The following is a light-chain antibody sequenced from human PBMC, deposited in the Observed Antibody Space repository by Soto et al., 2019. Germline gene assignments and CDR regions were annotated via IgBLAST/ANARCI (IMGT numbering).Light chain of an antibody. CDR3: QQYASSPLT. CDR2: GAS. CDR1: QSVGRNF. Sequence: EIVLTQSPGTLSLSPGERATLSCRASQSVGRNFLAWYPQKPGQAPRLLSYGASSRATGIPDSFSGGGSGTDFTLTISRLEPEDCAVFYCQQYASSPLTFGGGTKVEIK. V-gene: IGKV3-20*01. J-gene: IGKJ4*01.